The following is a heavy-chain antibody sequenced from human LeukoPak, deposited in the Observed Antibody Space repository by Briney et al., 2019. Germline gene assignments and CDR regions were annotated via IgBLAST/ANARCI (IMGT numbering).Heavy chain of an antibody. Sequence: ASVTVSCKASGYTFTSYAMNWVRQAPGQGLEWMGWINTNTGNPTYAQGFTGRFVFSLDTSVSTAYPQISSLKAEDTAVYYCARTRGFGVVNPFDYWGQGTLVTVSS. CDR2: INTNTGNP. V-gene: IGHV7-4-1*02. J-gene: IGHJ4*02. D-gene: IGHD3-3*01. CDR3: ARTRGFGVVNPFDY. CDR1: GYTFTSYA.